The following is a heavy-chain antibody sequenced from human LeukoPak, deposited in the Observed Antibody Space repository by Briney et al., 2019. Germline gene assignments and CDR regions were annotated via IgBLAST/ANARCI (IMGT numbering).Heavy chain of an antibody. D-gene: IGHD4-11*01. CDR3: ARDTVSPGIYYYMDV. Sequence: GGSLRLSCAASGFTFSSYAMSWVRQAPGKGLEWVSAISGSGGSTYYADSVKGRFTISRDNSKNTLYLQMNSLRAEDTAVYYCARDTVSPGIYYYMDVWGKGTTVTVSS. CDR2: ISGSGGST. J-gene: IGHJ6*03. CDR1: GFTFSSYA. V-gene: IGHV3-23*01.